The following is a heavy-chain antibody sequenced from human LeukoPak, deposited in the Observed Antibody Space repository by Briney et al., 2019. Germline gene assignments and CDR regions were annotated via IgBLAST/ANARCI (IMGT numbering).Heavy chain of an antibody. CDR2: ISGSGGST. Sequence: GGSLRLSCAASEFTFSSYAMSWVRQAPGKGLEWVSGISGSGGSTYYADSVKGRFTISRDNSKNTLYLQMNSLRAEDTAVYYCAKDRIQGVMVANLFDYWGQGTLVTVSS. V-gene: IGHV3-23*01. D-gene: IGHD5-12*01. CDR1: EFTFSSYA. CDR3: AKDRIQGVMVANLFDY. J-gene: IGHJ4*02.